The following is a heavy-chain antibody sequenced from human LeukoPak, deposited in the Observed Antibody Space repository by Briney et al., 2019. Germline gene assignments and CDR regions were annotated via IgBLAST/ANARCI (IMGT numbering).Heavy chain of an antibody. J-gene: IGHJ1*01. CDR2: IYYSGST. CDR3: ARDHYYDSSGYTFRH. Sequence: SETLSLTCTVSGGSLSNYYWSWIRQPPGKGLEWIGYIYYSGSTSYNPSLKSRVTISVDTSKNQFSLKLSSVTAADTAVYYCARDHYYDSSGYTFRHWGQGTLVTVSS. D-gene: IGHD3-22*01. CDR1: GGSLSNYY. V-gene: IGHV4-59*01.